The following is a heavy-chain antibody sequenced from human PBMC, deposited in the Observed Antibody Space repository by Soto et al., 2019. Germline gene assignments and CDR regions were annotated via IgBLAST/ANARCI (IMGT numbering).Heavy chain of an antibody. V-gene: IGHV3-21*04. D-gene: IGHD3-16*02. CDR1: GFTFSTYS. CDR2: ISSSSSYI. Sequence: LRLSCAASGFTFSTYSMNWVRQAPGKGLEWVSSISSSSSYIYYADSVKGRFTISRDNAKNSLYLQMNSLRAEDTAVYYCAAYLGELSLYLMSLYWGQGTLVTSPQ. CDR3: AAYLGELSLYLMSLY. J-gene: IGHJ4*02.